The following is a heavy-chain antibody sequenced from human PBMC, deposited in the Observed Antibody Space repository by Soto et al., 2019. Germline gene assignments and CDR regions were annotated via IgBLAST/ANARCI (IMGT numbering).Heavy chain of an antibody. J-gene: IGHJ6*02. D-gene: IGHD6-13*01. CDR3: HSSSSLLNYYYYGMDV. CDR2: IIPIFGTA. Sequence: GASVKVSCKASGGTFSSYAISWVRQAPGQGLEWMGGIIPIFGTANYAQKFQGRVTITADESTSTVYMELSSLRSEDTAVYYCHSSSSLLNYYYYGMDVWGQRTTVTVSS. CDR1: GGTFSSYA. V-gene: IGHV1-69*13.